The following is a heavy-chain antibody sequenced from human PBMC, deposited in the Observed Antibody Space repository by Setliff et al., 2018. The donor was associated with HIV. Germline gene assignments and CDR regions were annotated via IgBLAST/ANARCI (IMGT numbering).Heavy chain of an antibody. Sequence: SETLSLTCAIYGGSFSGYYWSWIRQPPGKGLEWIGEINHSGSTNYNPSLKSRVTISVDTSKNQFSLKLSSVTAADTAVYYCARGGLLYYYYYGMDVWGQGTTVTVSS. CDR1: GGSFSGYY. CDR2: INHSGST. J-gene: IGHJ6*02. D-gene: IGHD1-26*01. V-gene: IGHV4-34*01. CDR3: ARGGLLYYYYYGMDV.